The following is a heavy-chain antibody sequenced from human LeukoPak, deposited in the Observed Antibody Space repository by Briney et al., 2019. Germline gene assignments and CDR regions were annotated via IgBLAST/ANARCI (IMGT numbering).Heavy chain of an antibody. CDR1: GGSISSGGYY. J-gene: IGHJ4*02. CDR3: ARDIRYYDILTGFISGDYFDY. V-gene: IGHV4-31*03. Sequence: PSETLSLTCTVSGGSISSGGYYWSWIRQHPGKGLEWIGYIYYSGSTYYNPSLKSRVTISVDTSKNQFSLKLSSVTAADTAVYYCARDIRYYDILTGFISGDYFDYWGQGTLVTVSS. CDR2: IYYSGST. D-gene: IGHD3-9*01.